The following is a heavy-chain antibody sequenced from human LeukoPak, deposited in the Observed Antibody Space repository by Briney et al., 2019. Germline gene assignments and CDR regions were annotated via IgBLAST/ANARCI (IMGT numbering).Heavy chain of an antibody. CDR3: ARAVVPAADIGY. CDR2: IYYSGST. V-gene: IGHV4-39*07. CDR1: GGSISSSSYY. Sequence: SETLSLPFTVSGGSISSSSYYWGWIRPPPEKGLEWIGSIYYSGSTCYNPSLKSRVTISVDTSKNQFSLKLSSVTAADTAVYYCARAVVPAADIGYWGQGTLVTVSS. D-gene: IGHD2-2*01. J-gene: IGHJ4*02.